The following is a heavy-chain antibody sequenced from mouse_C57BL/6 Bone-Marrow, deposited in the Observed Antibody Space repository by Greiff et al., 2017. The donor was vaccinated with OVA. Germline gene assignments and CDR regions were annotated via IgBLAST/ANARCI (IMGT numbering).Heavy chain of an antibody. Sequence: EVQLQASGPGLVKPSPSLSLTCSVSGYSFTRCSFWYWIRQFPGNLLEWMGYISYDGSNNYNPSLKNRISITGDTSKNQFYLKLNSVTTEDTATYYCARGCYYSNYCFFAYWGQGTLVTVSA. J-gene: IGHJ3*01. V-gene: IGHV3-6*01. CDR1: GYSFTRCSF. CDR2: ISYDGSN. D-gene: IGHD2-5*01. CDR3: ARGCYYSNYCFFAY.